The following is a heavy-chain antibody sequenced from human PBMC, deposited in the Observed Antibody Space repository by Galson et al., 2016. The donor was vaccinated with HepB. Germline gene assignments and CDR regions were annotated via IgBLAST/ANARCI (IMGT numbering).Heavy chain of an antibody. D-gene: IGHD6-13*01. CDR2: IDWDDDK. CDR1: GFSLRASGMC. J-gene: IGHJ4*02. V-gene: IGHV2-70*11. Sequence: PALVKPPQTLTLTCTFSGFSLRASGMCVSWIRQPPGKALEWLARIDWDDDKYYIASLKTRLTVSKDTSKNQVGLTLTNVDPVDTATYFCARCHSSTWYIPEDWGQGILVTVAS. CDR3: ARCHSSTWYIPED.